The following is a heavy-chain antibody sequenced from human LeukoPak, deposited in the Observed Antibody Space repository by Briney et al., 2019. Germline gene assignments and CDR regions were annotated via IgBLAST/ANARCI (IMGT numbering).Heavy chain of an antibody. CDR2: ISGRGANT. Sequence: PGGSLRLSCATSGFTFSSYAMSWVRQAPGKGLEWVSSISGRGANTHYADSVKGRFTISGDYSKNTLNLQMNSLRAEDTAVYYCARVPCWSTTSCPHVDYWGQGTLVTVSS. D-gene: IGHD2-2*01. J-gene: IGHJ4*02. CDR1: GFTFSSYA. CDR3: ARVPCWSTTSCPHVDY. V-gene: IGHV3-23*01.